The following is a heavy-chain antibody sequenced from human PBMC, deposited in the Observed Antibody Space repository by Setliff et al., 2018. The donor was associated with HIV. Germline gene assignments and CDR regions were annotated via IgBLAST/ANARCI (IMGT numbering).Heavy chain of an antibody. Sequence: PSQTLSLTCTVSRDSINGHWWSWIRQPPGKGLEWTGSIHYSGITHYNPSLKSRLTMSVDKTKNQVSLKLTSFTAAATAVYYCARYKCINFACVGFDIWGQGTVVTVSS. V-gene: IGHV4-59*11. J-gene: IGHJ3*02. D-gene: IGHD3-9*01. CDR2: IHYSGIT. CDR3: ARYKCINFACVGFDI. CDR1: RDSINGHW.